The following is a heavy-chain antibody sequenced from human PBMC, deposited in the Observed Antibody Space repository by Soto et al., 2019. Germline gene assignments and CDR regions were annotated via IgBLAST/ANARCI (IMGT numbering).Heavy chain of an antibody. Sequence: DVQLLESGGGLVQPGGSLRLSCAASGFTFRSYAMSWVRQAPGKGLEWVSGICGSGISTHYADSVKGRFTVSRDNSKNTLYLQMNSLRAEDTAVYNCAKEPVGPDWYCDLWGRGTLVTVSS. CDR1: GFTFRSYA. CDR2: ICGSGIST. V-gene: IGHV3-23*01. CDR3: AKEPVGPDWYCDL. J-gene: IGHJ2*01.